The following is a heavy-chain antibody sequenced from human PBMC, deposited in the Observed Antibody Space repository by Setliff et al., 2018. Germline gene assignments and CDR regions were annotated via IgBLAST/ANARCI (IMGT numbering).Heavy chain of an antibody. J-gene: IGHJ4*02. D-gene: IGHD2-21*02. V-gene: IGHV4-59*05. CDR3: ARGFDVCGGGACYTDGPYYFDY. CDR2: IYYSGST. CDR1: GGSISNFY. Sequence: SETLSLTCSVSGGSISNFYWSWIRQPPGKGLEWIGSIYYSGSTYYNPSLKSRVTISVDTSKNQFSLKLSSVAAADTAVYYCARGFDVCGGGACYTDGPYYFDYWGLGTLVTVSS.